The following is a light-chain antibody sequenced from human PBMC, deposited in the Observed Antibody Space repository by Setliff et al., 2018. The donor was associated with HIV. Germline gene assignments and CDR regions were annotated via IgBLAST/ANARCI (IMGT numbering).Light chain of an antibody. CDR1: QSVSSD. CDR2: ATS. J-gene: IGKJ3*01. Sequence: EIVMTQSPATLSASPGERATLSCRASQSVSSDLAWYQQKPGQAPRLLIYATSTRATGIPARFSGSGSGTEFTLTISSLQSEDFAVYYCQKYNNWPFTFGPGAKVDIK. CDR3: QKYNNWPFT. V-gene: IGKV3-15*01.